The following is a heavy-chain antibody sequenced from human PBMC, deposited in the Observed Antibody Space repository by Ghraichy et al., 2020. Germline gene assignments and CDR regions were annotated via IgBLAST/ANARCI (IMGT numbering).Heavy chain of an antibody. Sequence: GGSLRLSCVASGFTFTSHGMHWVRQAPGKGLEWVAVISNDGSNKYYADSVKGRFAISRDNSENTLYLQMNSLRVEDTAVYYCAKDPGIAVAGTRLYYFDYWGQGSLVTVSS. CDR2: ISNDGSNK. V-gene: IGHV3-30*18. D-gene: IGHD6-19*01. CDR1: GFTFTSHG. CDR3: AKDPGIAVAGTRLYYFDY. J-gene: IGHJ4*02.